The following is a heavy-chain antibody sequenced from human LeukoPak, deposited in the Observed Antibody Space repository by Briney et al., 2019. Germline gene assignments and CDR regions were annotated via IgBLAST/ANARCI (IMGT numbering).Heavy chain of an antibody. J-gene: IGHJ2*01. CDR3: VRDHDPNAHWYFDL. CDR2: ISGDGKMT. Sequence: GGSLRLSCAASGFAFYDYAMNWVRQAPGKGLEWVSPISGDGKMTSYTNSVKGRFTISRDNAKNTLYLQMNSLRAEDTAVYYCVRDHDPNAHWYFDLWGRGTLVAVSS. CDR1: GFAFYDYA. V-gene: IGHV3-23*01.